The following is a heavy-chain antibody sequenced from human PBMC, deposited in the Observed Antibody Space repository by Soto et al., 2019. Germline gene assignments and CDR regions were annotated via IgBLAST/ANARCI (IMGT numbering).Heavy chain of an antibody. V-gene: IGHV3-23*01. Sequence: EVQLLESGGGVVQPGGSLRLSCAASGFTFSAYAMSWVRQAPGKGLQWVSGVSGSDTDKHYADSVRGHFTVSRDNYKNTLYLQMNSLRADDTAVYYCAKDATAVNGVWDPFDMWGQGTEVTVSS. CDR1: GFTFSAYA. CDR2: VSGSDTDK. J-gene: IGHJ3*02. CDR3: AKDATAVNGVWDPFDM. D-gene: IGHD2-8*01.